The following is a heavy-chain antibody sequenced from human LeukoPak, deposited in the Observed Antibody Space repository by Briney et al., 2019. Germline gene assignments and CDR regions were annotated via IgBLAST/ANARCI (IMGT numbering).Heavy chain of an antibody. J-gene: IGHJ3*02. CDR3: VRDQRAHGDNSCYCAFDI. D-gene: IGHD2-21*02. Sequence: PGGSLRLSGAASGFPYSSYSMNWVRQAPGKGLEWVSYIGTSGSIMTYADSVKGRFITSRDTAQNSLYLQMNSLRAEDTAVYFCVRDQRAHGDNSCYCAFDIWGQGIMVTVSS. CDR2: IGTSGSIM. V-gene: IGHV3-48*01. CDR1: GFPYSSYS.